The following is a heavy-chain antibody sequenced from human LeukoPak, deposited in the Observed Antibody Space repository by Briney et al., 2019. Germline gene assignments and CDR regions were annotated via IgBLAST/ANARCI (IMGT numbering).Heavy chain of an antibody. J-gene: IGHJ4*02. Sequence: SETLSLTCTVSGDSISSSNYYWGWIRQPPGKGLEWIGSIYCSGNTYYNASLKSRVTISVDTSKKQFPLTLTSVTAADTAVYYCASRAYTYGPLGWGQGTLVSVSS. CDR3: ASRAYTYGPLG. D-gene: IGHD5-18*01. V-gene: IGHV4-39*01. CDR2: IYCSGNT. CDR1: GDSISSSNYY.